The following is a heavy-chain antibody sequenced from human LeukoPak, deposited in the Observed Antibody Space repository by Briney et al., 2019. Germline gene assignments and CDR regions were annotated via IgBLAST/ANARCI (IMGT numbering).Heavy chain of an antibody. D-gene: IGHD5-12*01. J-gene: IGHJ5*02. Sequence: PGGSLRLSCAASGFTVSSNYMSWVRQAPGKGLEWISVIYSGGTTYYADSVKGRFTISRDNSKNTLYLQMNSLRAEDTAVYYCARVNTGAYESWGQGTLVTVSS. CDR3: ARVNTGAYES. CDR2: IYSGGTT. CDR1: GFTVSSNY. V-gene: IGHV3-53*01.